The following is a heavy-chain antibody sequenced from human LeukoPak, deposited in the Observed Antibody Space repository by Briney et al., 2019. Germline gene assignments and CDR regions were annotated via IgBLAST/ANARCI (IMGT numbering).Heavy chain of an antibody. Sequence: PGGSLRLSCAASGFTFSNYAMSWVRQAPGKGLEWVSAISGSGFGTQYADSVRGRFTVSRDNSKNTLYLQMNSLRADDTAVYYCAKCSSTCQHNRFDPWGQGTLVTVSS. D-gene: IGHD2-2*01. CDR2: ISGSGFGT. CDR1: GFTFSNYA. CDR3: AKCSSTCQHNRFDP. V-gene: IGHV3-23*01. J-gene: IGHJ5*02.